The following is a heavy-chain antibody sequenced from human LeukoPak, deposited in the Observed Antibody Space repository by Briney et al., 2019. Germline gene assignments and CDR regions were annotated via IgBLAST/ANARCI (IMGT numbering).Heavy chain of an antibody. CDR1: GGSISSYY. CDR2: IYYSGST. CDR3: ARVVLDYGDPYYFDY. Sequence: SETLSLTCTVSGGSISSYYWRWIRQPPGKGLEWIGYIYYSGSTNYNPSLKSRVTISVDTSKNQFSLKLSSVTAADTAVYYCARVVLDYGDPYYFDYWGQGTLVTVSS. V-gene: IGHV4-59*01. J-gene: IGHJ4*02. D-gene: IGHD4-17*01.